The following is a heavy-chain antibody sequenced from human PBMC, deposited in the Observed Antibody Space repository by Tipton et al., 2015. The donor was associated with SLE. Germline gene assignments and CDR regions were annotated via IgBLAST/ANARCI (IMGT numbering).Heavy chain of an antibody. CDR1: GGSISSVY. Sequence: LRLSCTVSGGSISSVYWTWIRQPPGKGLEWIGSIFYTGSTTYNPSLKSRLTMSVDTPKNQFSLKLTSVTAADTAVYYCARISVDTTMAQRVDYGMDVWGQGTTVTVSS. D-gene: IGHD5-18*01. J-gene: IGHJ6*02. CDR2: IFYTGST. V-gene: IGHV4-59*01. CDR3: ARISVDTTMAQRVDYGMDV.